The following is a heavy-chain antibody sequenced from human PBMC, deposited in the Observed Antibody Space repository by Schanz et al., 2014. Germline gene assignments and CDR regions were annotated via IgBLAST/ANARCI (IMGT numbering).Heavy chain of an antibody. CDR2: ISDNGIST. J-gene: IGHJ4*02. V-gene: IGHV3-23*04. CDR1: GFAFSSNW. CDR3: AKAGSGWSTAGYYY. D-gene: IGHD6-19*01. Sequence: EVQLVESGGGLVQPGGSLRLSCAGSGFAFSSNWMNWVRQAPGKGLEWVSGISDNGISTYYADSVKGRFSISRENSKSILYLQMNSLRAEDTAVYYCAKAGSGWSTAGYYYWGQGTLVAVSS.